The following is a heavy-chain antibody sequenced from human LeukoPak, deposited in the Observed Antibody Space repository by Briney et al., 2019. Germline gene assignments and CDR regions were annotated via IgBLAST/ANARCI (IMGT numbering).Heavy chain of an antibody. D-gene: IGHD6-19*01. J-gene: IGHJ4*02. Sequence: SETLSLTCTVSGGSISSYYWSWIRQPPGKGLEWIGYIYYSGSTNYNPSLKSRVTISVDTSKNQFSLKLSSVTAADTAVYYCARASDRIAVAGTDWGQGTLVTVSS. CDR3: ARASDRIAVAGTD. CDR1: GGSISSYY. CDR2: IYYSGST. V-gene: IGHV4-59*01.